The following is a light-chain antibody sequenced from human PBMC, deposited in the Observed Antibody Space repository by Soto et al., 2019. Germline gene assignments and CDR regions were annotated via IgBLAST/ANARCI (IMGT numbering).Light chain of an antibody. CDR1: ESIRNY. Sequence: DIQMPQSPSSLSASVGQRVTITCRATESIRNYLNWYQEKPGKAPKLLISAASSLQSGVPSRFSGSGSGTDFTLTISSLQPDDFVTYYCQQSYITPSTFGHGTRLEIK. J-gene: IGKJ5*01. CDR2: AAS. V-gene: IGKV1-39*01. CDR3: QQSYITPST.